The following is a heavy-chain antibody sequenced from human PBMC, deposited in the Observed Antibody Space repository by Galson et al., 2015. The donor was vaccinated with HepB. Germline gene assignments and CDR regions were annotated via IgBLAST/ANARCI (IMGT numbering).Heavy chain of an antibody. D-gene: IGHD3-10*01. V-gene: IGHV1-69*13. CDR2: IIPIFGTA. CDR1: GGTFSSYA. CDR3: ARDLDYYGSGSYPIPGTGVGDYYYYYGMDV. Sequence: SVKVSCKASGGTFSSYAISWVRQAPGQGLEWMGGIIPIFGTANYAQKFQGRVTITADESTSTAYMELSSLRSEDTAVYYCARDLDYYGSGSYPIPGTGVGDYYYYYGMDVWGQGTTVTVSS. J-gene: IGHJ6*02.